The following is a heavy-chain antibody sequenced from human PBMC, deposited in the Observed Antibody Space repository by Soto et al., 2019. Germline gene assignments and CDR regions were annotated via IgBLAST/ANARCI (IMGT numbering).Heavy chain of an antibody. CDR3: EKDLYTSGWPRNMDA. CDR2: ITGSDDNP. V-gene: IGHV3-23*01. CDR1: GFTFSIYA. D-gene: IGHD6-19*01. J-gene: IGHJ6*02. Sequence: GGSLRLSCEASGFTFSIYAMSWVRQGPGKGLEWVSHITGSDDNPYYADSVKGRFIISRDNSKNTVYLQMNSLRADDTAVYYCEKDLYTSGWPRNMDAWGQGTTVTVSS.